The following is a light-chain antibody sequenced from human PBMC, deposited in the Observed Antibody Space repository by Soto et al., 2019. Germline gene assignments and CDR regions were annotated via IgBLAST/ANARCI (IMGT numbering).Light chain of an antibody. V-gene: IGKV1-12*01. CDR3: QQSDSLPCT. CDR2: GAS. J-gene: IGKJ2*02. Sequence: DIQMTQSPSFVSAFVGDRVTITCRASQGVSRWLVWYQQKPGKAPNLLIYGASSLESGVPSRFSGSGSGTEFTLTISSLQPEDSATYYCQQSDSLPCTFGQGTKLEIK. CDR1: QGVSRW.